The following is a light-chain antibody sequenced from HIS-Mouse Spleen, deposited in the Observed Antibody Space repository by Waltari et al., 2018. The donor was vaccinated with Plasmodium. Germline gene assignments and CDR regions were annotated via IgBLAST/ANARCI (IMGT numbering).Light chain of an antibody. CDR1: NIGSKN. Sequence: SYELTQPLSVSVALGQTARITCGGNNIGSKNVHWYQQKPGQAPVLVIYRDSNRPSGIPERFPGSNAVNTATLTISRAQAGDEADYYCQVWDSSTVVFGGGTKLTVL. CDR2: RDS. CDR3: QVWDSSTVV. J-gene: IGLJ2*01. V-gene: IGLV3-9*01.